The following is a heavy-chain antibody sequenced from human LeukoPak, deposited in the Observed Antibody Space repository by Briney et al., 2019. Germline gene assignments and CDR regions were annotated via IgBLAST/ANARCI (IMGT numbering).Heavy chain of an antibody. Sequence: PGGSLRLSCAASGFTFSSYAMSWVRQAPGKGLEWLAVTLYAANNKYYADSVRGRFSISRDNSKNTLYLQMNSLRTEDTAVYYCARSVLRFLGAPYYYYMDVWGKGTTVTVSS. CDR3: ARSVLRFLGAPYYYYMDV. CDR1: GFTFSSYA. V-gene: IGHV3-30*04. J-gene: IGHJ6*03. D-gene: IGHD3-3*01. CDR2: TLYAANNK.